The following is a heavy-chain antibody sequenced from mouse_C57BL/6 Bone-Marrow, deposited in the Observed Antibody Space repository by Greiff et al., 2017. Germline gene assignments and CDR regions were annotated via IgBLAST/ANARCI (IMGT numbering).Heavy chain of an antibody. CDR1: GYTFTSYG. Sequence: VQLQQSGAELARPGASVKLSCKASGYTFTSYGISWVKQRTGQGLEWIGEIYPRSGNTYYNEKFKGKATLTADKSSSTAYMELRSLTSEDAAVYLCARTYDYGAYWGQGTLVTVSA. CDR2: IYPRSGNT. CDR3: ARTYDYGAY. V-gene: IGHV1-81*01. D-gene: IGHD2-4*01. J-gene: IGHJ3*01.